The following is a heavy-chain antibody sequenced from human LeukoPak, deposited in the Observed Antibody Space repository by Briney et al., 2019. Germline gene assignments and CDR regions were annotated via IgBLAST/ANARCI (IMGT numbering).Heavy chain of an antibody. V-gene: IGHV3-23*01. D-gene: IGHD6-19*01. J-gene: IGHJ4*02. CDR1: GFTFSTYA. Sequence: GGSLRLSCAASGFTFSTYAMTWVRQAPGKGLEWVSSFSGNRGRTYYADSVKGRFTISRDDSKNTLYLQMNSLRAEDTAVYYCAKDPVDSSGWSTYYFDYWGQGTLVTVSS. CDR2: FSGNRGRT. CDR3: AKDPVDSSGWSTYYFDY.